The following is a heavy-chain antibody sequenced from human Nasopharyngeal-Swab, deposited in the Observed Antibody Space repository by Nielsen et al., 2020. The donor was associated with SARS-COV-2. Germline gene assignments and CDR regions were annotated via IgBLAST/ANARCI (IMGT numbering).Heavy chain of an antibody. Sequence: GESLKISCAASGFTFSSYAMSWVRQAPGKGLERVSALSGSGGNTYYADAVKGRFTISRDNSKNTLYLQMNSLRAEDTAVYYCAKVGNDYGDYWFDPWGQGTLVTVSS. D-gene: IGHD4-17*01. CDR3: AKVGNDYGDYWFDP. J-gene: IGHJ5*02. V-gene: IGHV3-23*01. CDR1: GFTFSSYA. CDR2: LSGSGGNT.